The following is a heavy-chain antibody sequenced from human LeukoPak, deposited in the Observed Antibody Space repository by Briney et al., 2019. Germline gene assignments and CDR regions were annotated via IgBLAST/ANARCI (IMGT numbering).Heavy chain of an antibody. CDR3: ARGLSTGREDYFDY. CDR1: GPSVSDGSYY. V-gene: IGHV4-61*03. Sequence: SETLSLTCSVSGPSVSDGSYYWSWIRQPPGKGLEWIGYLYYSGNTNYSPSLSGRVSTSIDTSKNHFSLNLTSVTAADTAVYYCARGLSTGREDYFDYWGQGTLVSVSS. CDR2: LYYSGNT. D-gene: IGHD1-1*01. J-gene: IGHJ4*02.